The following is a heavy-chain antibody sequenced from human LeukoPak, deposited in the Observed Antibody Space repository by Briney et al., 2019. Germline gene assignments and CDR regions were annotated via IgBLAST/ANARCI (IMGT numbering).Heavy chain of an antibody. CDR1: GYSFISYW. CDR2: MYPGDFDT. V-gene: IGHV5-51*01. D-gene: IGHD5-18*01. CDR3: ARGGGYNYGTFDY. Sequence: GESLKISCKGSGYSFISYWIGWVRQMPGKGLEWMGIMYPGDFDTRYSPSFEGQVTISADKSISTAYLQWSSLKASDTAMYYCARGGGYNYGTFDYWGQGTLVTVSS. J-gene: IGHJ4*02.